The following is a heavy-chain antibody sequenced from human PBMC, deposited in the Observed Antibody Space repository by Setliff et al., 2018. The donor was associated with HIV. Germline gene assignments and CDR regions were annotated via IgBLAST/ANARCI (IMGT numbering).Heavy chain of an antibody. V-gene: IGHV4-39*01. D-gene: IGHD3-3*01. CDR3: ARPALGIGGGSMFDS. Sequence: PSETLSLTCSVSSGSIGSNYYWGWVRRPPGKGLEWIGNVHFGGSTYYNSSLDSRLTIHVATSKKQFFLSLSSVTAADTAVYYCARPALGIGGGSMFDSWGQGILVTVSS. CDR1: SGSIGSNYY. J-gene: IGHJ4*02. CDR2: VHFGGST.